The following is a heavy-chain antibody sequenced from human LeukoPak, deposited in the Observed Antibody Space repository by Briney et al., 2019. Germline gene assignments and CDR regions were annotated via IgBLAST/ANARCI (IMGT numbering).Heavy chain of an antibody. D-gene: IGHD3-10*01. CDR3: ARQFGRSHSDN. Sequence: SETLSLTCTVSGGSIRSSSYYWGWIRQPPGKGPEWVGSMYYSGSTNYNPSLKSRVTISVDTSKNQFSLNLSSVTAADTAVYYCARQFGRSHSDNWGQGILVTVSS. CDR2: MYYSGST. CDR1: GGSIRSSSYY. J-gene: IGHJ4*02. V-gene: IGHV4-39*01.